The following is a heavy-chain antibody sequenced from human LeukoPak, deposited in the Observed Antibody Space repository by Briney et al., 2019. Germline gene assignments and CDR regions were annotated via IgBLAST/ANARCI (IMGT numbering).Heavy chain of an antibody. J-gene: IGHJ4*02. Sequence: QTGGSLRLSCSVSGFTFSTYVMHWVRQAPGKGVEYVSAISSNGDNTYYADSVKGRFTISRDNSKNTLYLQMSSLRADDTAVYYCVRGTGYWGQGTLVTVSS. V-gene: IGHV3-64D*06. CDR3: VRGTGY. CDR1: GFTFSTYV. CDR2: ISSNGDNT.